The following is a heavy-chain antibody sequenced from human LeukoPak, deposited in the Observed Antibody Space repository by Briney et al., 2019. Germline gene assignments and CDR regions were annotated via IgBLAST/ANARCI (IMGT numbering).Heavy chain of an antibody. CDR3: AKHGYSGWYLDY. V-gene: IGHV3-23*01. D-gene: IGHD6-19*01. Sequence: TGGSLRLSCAASGFTFSSYAMSWVHQAPGKGLEWVSAISGSGGSTYYADSVKGRFTISRDNSKNTLYLQMNSLRAEDTAVYYCAKHGYSGWYLDYWGQGTLVTVSS. CDR2: ISGSGGST. J-gene: IGHJ4*02. CDR1: GFTFSSYA.